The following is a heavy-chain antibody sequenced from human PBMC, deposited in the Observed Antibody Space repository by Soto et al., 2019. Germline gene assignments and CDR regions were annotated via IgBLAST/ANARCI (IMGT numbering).Heavy chain of an antibody. J-gene: IGHJ5*02. CDR3: ATQEVGGSYVYTFDP. Sequence: QLHLRESGPGLVKPSETLSLTCTVSGGSITSSSYYWGWIRQPPGKGLEWIGSIYYSGSTYYNPSLKSRVTISGDTAKNQFSRKLSAVTAADTAVYYCATQEVGGSYVYTFDPWGQGTLVTVSS. CDR2: IYYSGST. V-gene: IGHV4-39*01. CDR1: GGSITSSSYY. D-gene: IGHD1-26*01.